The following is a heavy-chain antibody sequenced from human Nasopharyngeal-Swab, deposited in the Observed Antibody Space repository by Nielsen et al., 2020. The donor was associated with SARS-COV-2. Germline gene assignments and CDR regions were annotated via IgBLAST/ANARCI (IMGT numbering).Heavy chain of an antibody. D-gene: IGHD3-10*02. CDR2: ISGSGGST. Sequence: VRQAPGKGLEWVSAISGSGGSTYYADSVKGRFTISRDDSQNMLSLQMSSLRAEDTAVYYCAKDLFRWSFDAWGQGTMVTVSS. V-gene: IGHV3-23*01. CDR3: AKDLFRWSFDA. J-gene: IGHJ3*01.